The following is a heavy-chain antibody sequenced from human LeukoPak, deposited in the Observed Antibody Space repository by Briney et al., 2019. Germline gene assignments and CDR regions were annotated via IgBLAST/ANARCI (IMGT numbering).Heavy chain of an antibody. CDR1: GGSVNRGSFY. D-gene: IGHD3-22*01. CDR2: IHHSGST. Sequence: SDTLSLTCTVSGGSVNRGSFYWAWVRQPPGTGLEWIGGIHHSGSTYYNPSLKSRITISIDTSQNQFSLNLSSVTATDRAVYYCARHEGSYYDKSGYTFDRWGQGTLVIVSS. CDR3: ARHEGSYYDKSGYTFDR. V-gene: IGHV4-39*01. J-gene: IGHJ4*02.